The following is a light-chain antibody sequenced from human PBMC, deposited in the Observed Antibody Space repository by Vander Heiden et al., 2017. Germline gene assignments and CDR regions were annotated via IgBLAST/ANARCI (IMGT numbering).Light chain of an antibody. CDR2: DVT. CDR3: CSYRGSHSYV. J-gene: IGLJ1*01. Sequence: QSGLSQPASVSGSPGQSITPSCTGTSDDIGDFNYVSWYQHPPDKAPKLIIYDVTYRPSGVSNRFSGSKSGSTASLTISGLQPEDEADFYCCSYRGSHSYVFGTGTKVTVL. CDR1: SDDIGDFNY. V-gene: IGLV2-14*03.